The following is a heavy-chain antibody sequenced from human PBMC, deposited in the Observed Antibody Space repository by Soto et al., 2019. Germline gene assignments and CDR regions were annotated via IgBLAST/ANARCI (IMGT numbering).Heavy chain of an antibody. Sequence: EVQLVESGGGLVQPGGSLRLSCAASGFSFSVADMHWGRQASGKGLEWVGRIRAKGNTYAADYAASVKGRFTISTDDSKYTVHRLMSSPTADDTAVYKCNRKGRSDGYNWGGDYWGQGALVTVSS. CDR3: NRKGRSDGYNWGGDY. CDR1: GFSFSVAD. CDR2: IRAKGNTYAA. D-gene: IGHD1-1*01. J-gene: IGHJ4*02. V-gene: IGHV3-73*02.